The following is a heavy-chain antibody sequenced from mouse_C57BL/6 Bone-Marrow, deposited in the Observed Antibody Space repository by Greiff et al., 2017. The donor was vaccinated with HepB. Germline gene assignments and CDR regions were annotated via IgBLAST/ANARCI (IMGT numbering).Heavy chain of an antibody. J-gene: IGHJ3*01. CDR2: ISNGGGST. V-gene: IGHV5-12*01. Sequence: EVKLEESGGGLVQPGGSLKLSCAASGFTFSDYYMYWVRQTPEKRLEWVAYISNGGGSTYYPDTVKGRFTISRDNAKNTLYLQMSSLKSEDTAMYYCARLGRFAYWGQGTLVTVSA. CDR3: ARLGRFAY. D-gene: IGHD4-1*01. CDR1: GFTFSDYY.